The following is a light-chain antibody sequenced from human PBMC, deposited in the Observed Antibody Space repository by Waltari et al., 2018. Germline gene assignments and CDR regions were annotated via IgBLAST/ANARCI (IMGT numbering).Light chain of an antibody. J-gene: IGLJ2*01. Sequence: QSALTQPASVSGSPGQSITISCTGTNSDLGYYNYVSWYQQYPGKAPKPMIFDVTRWPSGVSHRFSGSKSGNTASLTISGLQAEDEADYFCAAYTSTNTVIFGGGTKVTVL. CDR2: DVT. CDR1: NSDLGYYNY. CDR3: AAYTSTNTVI. V-gene: IGLV2-14*01.